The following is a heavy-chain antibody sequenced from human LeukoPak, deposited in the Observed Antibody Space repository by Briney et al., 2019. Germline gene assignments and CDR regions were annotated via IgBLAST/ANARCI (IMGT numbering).Heavy chain of an antibody. CDR2: IYYSGST. J-gene: IGHJ3*02. D-gene: IGHD3-22*01. CDR1: GGSISSYY. CDR3: ARAIVEYYYDSSSTGAFDI. Sequence: SETLSLTCTVSGGSISSYYWSWIRQPPGKGLEWIGYIYYSGSTNYNPSLKSRVTISVDTSKNQFSLKLSSVTAADTAVYYCARAIVEYYYDSSSTGAFDIWGQGAMVTVSS. V-gene: IGHV4-59*01.